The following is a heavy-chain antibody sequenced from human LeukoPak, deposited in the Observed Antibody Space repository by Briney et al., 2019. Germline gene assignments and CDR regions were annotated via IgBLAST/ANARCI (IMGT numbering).Heavy chain of an antibody. J-gene: IGHJ5*02. CDR3: ARGGVRENWLDP. CDR2: MNPNSGNT. Sequence: GASLKVSCKASGYTFTSYDINWVRQATGQGLEWMGWMNPNSGNTDYAQKFQGRATMTRNTSISTAYMELSSLTSEDTAVYYCARGGVRENWLDPWGQGTLVTVSS. D-gene: IGHD3-10*01. V-gene: IGHV1-8*01. CDR1: GYTFTSYD.